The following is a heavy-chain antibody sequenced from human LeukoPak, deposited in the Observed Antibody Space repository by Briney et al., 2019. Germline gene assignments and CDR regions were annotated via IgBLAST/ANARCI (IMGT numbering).Heavy chain of an antibody. CDR2: ISSSSSTI. CDR3: ARLDYDSSGYYADY. D-gene: IGHD3-22*01. J-gene: IGHJ4*02. Sequence: GGSLRLSCAASGFTFSSYWMSWVRQAPGKGLEWVSYISSSSSTIYYADSVKGRFTISRDNAKNSLYLQMNSLRAEDTAVYYCARLDYDSSGYYADYWGQGTLVTVSS. V-gene: IGHV3-48*01. CDR1: GFTFSSYW.